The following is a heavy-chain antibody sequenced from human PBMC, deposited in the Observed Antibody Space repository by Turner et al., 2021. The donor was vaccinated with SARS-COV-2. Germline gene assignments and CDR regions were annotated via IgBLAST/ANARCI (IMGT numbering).Heavy chain of an antibody. CDR3: ASPTSRVNTGYSSGWALGLGYYGMDV. Sequence: QVQLVQSGAEVKKPGASVKVSCKASGYTFTGNYMHWVRQAPVQGLEWMGWINPNSGGTNYAQKFQGRVTMTRDTSISTTYMELNRLRSDDTAVYYCASPTSRVNTGYSSGWALGLGYYGMDVWGQGTTVTVSS. J-gene: IGHJ6*02. CDR2: INPNSGGT. V-gene: IGHV1-2*02. CDR1: GYTFTGNY. D-gene: IGHD6-19*01.